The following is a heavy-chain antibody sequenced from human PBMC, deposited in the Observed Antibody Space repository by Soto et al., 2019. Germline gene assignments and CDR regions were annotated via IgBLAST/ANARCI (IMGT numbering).Heavy chain of an antibody. CDR1: GFTFSSYE. V-gene: IGHV3-48*03. CDR2: ISSSGSTI. CDR3: AREGVPYSSSWYYYYYGMDV. Sequence: GSLRLSCAASGFTFSSYEMNWVRQAPGKGLDWVSYISSSGSTIYYADSVKGRFTISRDNAKNSLYLQMNSLRAEDTAVYYCAREGVPYSSSWYYYYYGMDVWGQGXTVTVYS. D-gene: IGHD6-13*01. J-gene: IGHJ6*02.